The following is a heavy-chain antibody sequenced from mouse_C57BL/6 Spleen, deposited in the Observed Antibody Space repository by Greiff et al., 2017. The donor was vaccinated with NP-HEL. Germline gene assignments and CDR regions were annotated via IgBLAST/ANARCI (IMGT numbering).Heavy chain of an antibody. D-gene: IGHD2-3*01. Sequence: QVQLQQPGAELVMPGASVKLSCAASGYTFTSYWMHWVKQRPGQGLEWIGEIDPSDSYTNYHQKFKGKSTLTVDKSSSTAYLQLRSLQSEDAADYYCARLLLPYYAKGDWGQGTSVTVST. CDR2: IDPSDSYT. J-gene: IGHJ4*01. CDR1: GYTFTSYW. V-gene: IGHV1-69*01. CDR3: ARLLLPYYAKGD.